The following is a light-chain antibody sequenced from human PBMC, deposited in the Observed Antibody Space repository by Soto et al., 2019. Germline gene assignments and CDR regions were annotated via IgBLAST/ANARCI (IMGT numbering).Light chain of an antibody. Sequence: EIVLTQSPGTLSLSPGERATLSCRASQSINRHLAWYRQKPGQAPRLLIYDASNRATGIPARFSGGGSGTDFTLTISRLEPEDFAVYYCQQFSSYPLTFGGGTKVDIK. J-gene: IGKJ4*01. CDR2: DAS. CDR1: QSINRH. V-gene: IGKV3-11*01. CDR3: QQFSSYPLT.